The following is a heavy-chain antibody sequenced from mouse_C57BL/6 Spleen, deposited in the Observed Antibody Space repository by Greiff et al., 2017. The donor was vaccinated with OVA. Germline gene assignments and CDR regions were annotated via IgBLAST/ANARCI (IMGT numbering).Heavy chain of an antibody. CDR3: ARGYDYDGTFYAMDY. J-gene: IGHJ4*01. CDR2: ISSGGSYT. CDR1: GFTFSSYG. Sequence: EVKLVESGGDLVKPGGSLKLSCAASGFTFSSYGMSWVRQTPDKRLEWVATISSGGSYTYYPDSVKGRFTISRDNAKNTLYLQMSSLKSEDTAMYYCARGYDYDGTFYAMDYWGQGTSVTVSS. V-gene: IGHV5-6*02. D-gene: IGHD2-4*01.